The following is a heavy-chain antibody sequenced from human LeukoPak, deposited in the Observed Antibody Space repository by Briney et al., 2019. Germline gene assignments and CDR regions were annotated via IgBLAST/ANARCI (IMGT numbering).Heavy chain of an antibody. V-gene: IGHV4-4*07. CDR1: GGSISSYY. CDR3: ARDRGGGYSYGALYYFDY. D-gene: IGHD5-18*01. J-gene: IGHJ4*02. Sequence: ASETLSLTCTVSGGSISSYYWSWIRQPPGKGLEWIGRIYTSGSTNYNPSLKSRVTMSVDTSKNQFSLKLSSVTAADTAVYYCARDRGGGYSYGALYYFDYWGQGTLVTVSS. CDR2: IYTSGST.